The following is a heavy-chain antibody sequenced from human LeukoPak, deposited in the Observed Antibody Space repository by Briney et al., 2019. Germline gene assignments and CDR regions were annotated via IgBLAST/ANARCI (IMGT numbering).Heavy chain of an antibody. J-gene: IGHJ3*02. Sequence: GASVKVSCKASGYTFTSYGISWVRQAPGQGLERMGWISAYNGNTNYAQKLQGRVTMTTDTSTSTAYMELRSLRSDDTAVYYCATGVSGPKTQNAFDIWGQGTMVTVSS. CDR3: ATGVSGPKTQNAFDI. V-gene: IGHV1-18*01. CDR2: ISAYNGNT. D-gene: IGHD5-12*01. CDR1: GYTFTSYG.